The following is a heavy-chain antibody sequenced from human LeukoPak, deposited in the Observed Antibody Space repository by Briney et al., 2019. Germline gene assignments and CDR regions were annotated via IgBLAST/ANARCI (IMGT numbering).Heavy chain of an antibody. D-gene: IGHD3-10*01. Sequence: SETLSLTCTVSGGSISSYYWSWIRQPPGKGLEWIGYIYYSGSTNYNPSLKSRVTISVAPSKNQFSLKLSSVTAADTAVYYRARGLYGSGPVFDYWGQGTLVTVSS. J-gene: IGHJ4*02. CDR1: GGSISSYY. CDR2: IYYSGST. V-gene: IGHV4-59*01. CDR3: ARGLYGSGPVFDY.